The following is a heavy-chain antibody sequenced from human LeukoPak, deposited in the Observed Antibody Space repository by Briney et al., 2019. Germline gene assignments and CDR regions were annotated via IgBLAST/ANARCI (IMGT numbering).Heavy chain of an antibody. CDR2: ISYDGNNK. D-gene: IGHD2-15*01. J-gene: IGHJ6*02. Sequence: GGSLRLSCAASGFTFSSYGMHWVRQAPGKGLEWVAVISYDGNNKYHADSVKGRFTISRDNSKNTLYLQMNSLRAEDTAVYYCAKVGYCSGGTCYWGVYYYYGMDVWGQGTTVTVS. CDR3: AKVGYCSGGTCYWGVYYYYGMDV. V-gene: IGHV3-30*18. CDR1: GFTFSSYG.